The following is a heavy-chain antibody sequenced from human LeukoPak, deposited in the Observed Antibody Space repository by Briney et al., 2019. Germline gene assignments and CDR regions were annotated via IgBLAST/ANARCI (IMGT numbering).Heavy chain of an antibody. CDR1: GFTFTNYW. J-gene: IGHJ6*02. Sequence: PGGSLRLSCVASGFTFTNYWMNWVRQAPGKGLEWVANINVDGSEYNYVDSVKGRFTISRDNSKNTLYLQMNSLRAEDTAVYYCARDILSAYCGGDCYPLNGMDVWGQGTTVTVSS. D-gene: IGHD2-21*02. CDR2: INVDGSEY. V-gene: IGHV3-7*01. CDR3: ARDILSAYCGGDCYPLNGMDV.